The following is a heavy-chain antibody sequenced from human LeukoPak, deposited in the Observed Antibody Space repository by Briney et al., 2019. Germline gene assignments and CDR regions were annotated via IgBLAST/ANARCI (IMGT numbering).Heavy chain of an antibody. CDR1: GFTFSDYS. D-gene: IGHD2-2*01. CDR2: VGISSGNT. V-gene: IGHV3-48*01. J-gene: IGHJ4*02. CDR3: ARDTKYAFDN. Sequence: GGSLRLSSAASGFTFSDYSMNWVRQAPGRGLEWISYVGISSGNTKYADSVKGRFTISGDTAKNSLYLKMNSLRVEDTAVYYCARDTKYAFDNWGQGTLVTVSS.